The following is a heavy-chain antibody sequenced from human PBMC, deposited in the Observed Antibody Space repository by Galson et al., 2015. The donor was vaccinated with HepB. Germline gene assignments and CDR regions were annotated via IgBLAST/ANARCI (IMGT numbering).Heavy chain of an antibody. Sequence: SVKVSCKASGYTFTSYGISWVRQAPGQGLEWMGWISAYNGNTNYAQKLQGRVTMTTDTSTSTAYMELRSLRSDDTAVYYCARVGGRYSGYLGGYYYYGMDVWGQGTTVTVSS. J-gene: IGHJ6*02. CDR3: ARVGGRYSGYLGGYYYYGMDV. CDR2: ISAYNGNT. D-gene: IGHD5-12*01. V-gene: IGHV1-18*04. CDR1: GYTFTSYG.